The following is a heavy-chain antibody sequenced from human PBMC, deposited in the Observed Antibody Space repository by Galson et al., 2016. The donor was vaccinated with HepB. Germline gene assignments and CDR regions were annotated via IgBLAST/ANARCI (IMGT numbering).Heavy chain of an antibody. CDR1: GFTFNTYG. CDR2: ISSASSIK. CDR3: SRDGVLGGASGFDT. Sequence: SLRLSCADSGFTFNTYGMNWVRQAPGKGLAWVSYISSASSIKYYADSVKGRFTISRDNARHSLYLEMNSLRGEDTAVYYCSRDGVLGGASGFDTWGQGTLVTVSS. V-gene: IGHV3-48*04. D-gene: IGHD1-26*01. J-gene: IGHJ5*02.